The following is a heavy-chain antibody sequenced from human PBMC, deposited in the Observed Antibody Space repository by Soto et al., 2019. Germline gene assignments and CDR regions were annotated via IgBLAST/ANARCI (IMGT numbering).Heavy chain of an antibody. CDR2: ITGSSSNL. D-gene: IGHD3-9*01. J-gene: IGHJ4*02. CDR3: AKGGAVYGLLTHDY. Sequence: EVQLLESGGGLEQPGGSLRLSCAASGFTFSDYAMSWVRQAPGKGLEWVTTITGSSSNLYYTDSVKGRFAISGDNSRNILFLQMNSLTAEDTAVYYCAKGGAVYGLLTHDYWGQGTLVTVSS. V-gene: IGHV3-23*01. CDR1: GFTFSDYA.